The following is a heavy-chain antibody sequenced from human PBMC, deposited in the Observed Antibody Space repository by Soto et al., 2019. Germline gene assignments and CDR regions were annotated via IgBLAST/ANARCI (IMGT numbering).Heavy chain of an antibody. D-gene: IGHD3-22*01. J-gene: IGHJ4*02. CDR2: IWYDGSNK. V-gene: IGHV3-33*01. CDR3: ARVGDSSGYEADY. Sequence: QVQLVESGGGVVQPGRSLRLSCAASGFTFSSYGMHWVRQAPGKGLEWVAVIWYDGSNKYYADSVKGRFTISRDNSKNTLYLQMNSLRAEDTAVYYCARVGDSSGYEADYWGQGTLVTVSS. CDR1: GFTFSSYG.